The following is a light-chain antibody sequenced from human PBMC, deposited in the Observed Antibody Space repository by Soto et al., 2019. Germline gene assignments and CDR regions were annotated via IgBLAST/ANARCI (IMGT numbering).Light chain of an antibody. J-gene: IGLJ1*01. CDR3: ETWDSNTRV. CDR1: SRHITYI. CDR2: LERSGSY. V-gene: IGLV4-60*03. Sequence: QLVLTQSSSASASLGSSVKLTCTLSSRHITYIIAWHQQQPGKAPRYLMKLERSGSYNKGSGVPDRFSGSSSGADRYLTISVLQSEDEADYYCETWDSNTRVFGTWTKLTVL.